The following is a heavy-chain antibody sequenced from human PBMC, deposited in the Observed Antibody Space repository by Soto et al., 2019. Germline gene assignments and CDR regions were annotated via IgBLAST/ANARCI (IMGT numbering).Heavy chain of an antibody. D-gene: IGHD2-21*02. CDR3: AREDDGGDRDYYGLDV. CDR2: VHYSXXX. CDR1: GGSISFDXXX. V-gene: IGHV4-30-4*01. Sequence: QVQLQQSGPGLVKPSQTLSLTCTVSGGSISFDXXXWTXIRQPPGKGLEWIGYVHYSXXXLYNPSLQSRVSISVDTSKNQFSLKLSSVTAADTAVYFCAREDDGGDRDYYGLDVWGQGTTVTVSS. J-gene: IGHJ6*02.